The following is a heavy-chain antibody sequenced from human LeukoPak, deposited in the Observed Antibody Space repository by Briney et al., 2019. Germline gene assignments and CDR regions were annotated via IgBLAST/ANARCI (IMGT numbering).Heavy chain of an antibody. V-gene: IGHV1-69*13. D-gene: IGHD5-24*01. J-gene: IGHJ2*01. Sequence: SVKVSCKASGGTFSSYAISWVRQAPGQGLEWMGGIIPIFGTANYAQKFQGRVTITADESTSTAYMELSSLRSEDTAVYYCARNDRMATINWYFDLWGRGTLVTVSS. CDR1: GGTFSSYA. CDR3: ARNDRMATINWYFDL. CDR2: IIPIFGTA.